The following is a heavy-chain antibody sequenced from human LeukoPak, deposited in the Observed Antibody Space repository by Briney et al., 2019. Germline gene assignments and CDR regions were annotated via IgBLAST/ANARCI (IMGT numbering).Heavy chain of an antibody. Sequence: SVKVSCKASGGTFSSYAISWVRQAPGQGLEWMGGIIPIFGTANYAQKFQGRVTITTDESTSTAYMELSSLRSEDTAVYYCACSPDSPHYDSLKLYYYYYYMDVWGKGPRSPSP. CDR3: ACSPDSPHYDSLKLYYYYYYMDV. CDR2: IIPIFGTA. J-gene: IGHJ6*03. CDR1: GGTFSSYA. D-gene: IGHD3-3*01. V-gene: IGHV1-69*05.